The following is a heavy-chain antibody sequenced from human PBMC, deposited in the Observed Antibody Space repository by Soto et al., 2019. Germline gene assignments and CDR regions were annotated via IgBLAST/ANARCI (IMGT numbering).Heavy chain of an antibody. D-gene: IGHD5-12*01. Sequence: QVHLQQWGAGLLKPSETLSLTCAVYGESFIGYYWTWIRQPPGKGLEWIGEINHRGSTNYNPSLKRRVTTSIDTSKNQFSLKLTSVTAADTSVYYCARTDIVTTNWFHPWGQGTLVTVSS. J-gene: IGHJ5*02. CDR1: GESFIGYY. CDR2: INHRGST. V-gene: IGHV4-34*02. CDR3: ARTDIVTTNWFHP.